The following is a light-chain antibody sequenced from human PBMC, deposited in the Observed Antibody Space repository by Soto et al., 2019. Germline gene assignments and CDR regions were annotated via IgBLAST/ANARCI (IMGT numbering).Light chain of an antibody. Sequence: EIVFTQSPATLSLSPGERDTLSCRASQSVSSYLAWYQQKPGQAPRLLIYDASNRATGIPARVSGSGSGTDFTLSISSLEPEDFAVYYCQQRSNWPGTFGGGTKVEIK. J-gene: IGKJ4*01. V-gene: IGKV3-11*01. CDR1: QSVSSY. CDR2: DAS. CDR3: QQRSNWPGT.